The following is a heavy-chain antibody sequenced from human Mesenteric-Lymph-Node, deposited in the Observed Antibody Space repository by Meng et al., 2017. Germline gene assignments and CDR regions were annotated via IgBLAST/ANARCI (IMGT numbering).Heavy chain of an antibody. CDR2: ISFDETNK. D-gene: IGHD4-11*01. V-gene: IGHV3-30*03. CDR3: ARVQKGYCDY. CDR1: GFTFSSSW. Sequence: GESLKTSCAASGFTFSSSWMHWVRQAPGKGLEWVAVISFDETNKFYADSVKARFTISRDNAKNTLYLQMNSLRVEDTAVYFCARVQKGYCDYSGQGTLVTVSS. J-gene: IGHJ4*02.